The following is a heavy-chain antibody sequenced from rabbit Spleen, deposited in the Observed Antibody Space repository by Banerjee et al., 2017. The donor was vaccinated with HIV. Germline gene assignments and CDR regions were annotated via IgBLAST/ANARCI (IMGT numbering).Heavy chain of an antibody. CDR2: IDSGSSGFT. J-gene: IGHJ4*01. V-gene: IGHV1S45*01. D-gene: IGHD2-1*01. Sequence: QEQLEESGGDLVKPGASLTLTCIASGVSVSGDSYMCWVRQAPGKGLEWIACIDSGSSGFTYFANWAKGRFTISSHNAQNTLYLQLSSLTAADTATYFCVRDQAGDADYGPYYLNLWGQGTLVTVS. CDR3: VRDQAGDADYGPYYLNL. CDR1: GVSVSGDSY.